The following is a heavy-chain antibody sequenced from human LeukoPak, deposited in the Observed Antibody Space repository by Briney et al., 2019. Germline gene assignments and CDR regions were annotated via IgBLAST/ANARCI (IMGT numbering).Heavy chain of an antibody. CDR1: GYTFTSYG. CDR3: ARSIVVVTAIRKDTYNWFDP. D-gene: IGHD2-21*02. J-gene: IGHJ5*02. Sequence: GASVKVSCKASGYTFTSYGISWVRQAPGQGLEWMGWISAYNGNTNYAQKLQGRVTMTTDTSTSTAYMELRSLRSDDTAVYYCARSIVVVTAIRKDTYNWFDPWGQGTLVTVSS. CDR2: ISAYNGNT. V-gene: IGHV1-18*01.